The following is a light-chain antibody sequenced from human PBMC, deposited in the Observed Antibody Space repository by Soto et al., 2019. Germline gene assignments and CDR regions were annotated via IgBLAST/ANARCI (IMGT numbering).Light chain of an antibody. J-gene: IGKJ1*01. Sequence: EIVMTQSPATLSVSPGERATLSCRASQSVGSDLAWYQHKPGQAPRLFMYDVSTRATGFPARFSGSGSGTEFTLTISNLQSEDFAVYYCQQYNDWPRTFGQGTKVEIK. CDR3: QQYNDWPRT. CDR2: DVS. V-gene: IGKV3-15*01. CDR1: QSVGSD.